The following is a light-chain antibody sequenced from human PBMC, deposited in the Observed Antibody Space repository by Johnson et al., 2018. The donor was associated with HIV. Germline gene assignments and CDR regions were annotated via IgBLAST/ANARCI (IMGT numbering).Light chain of an antibody. V-gene: IGLV1-51*01. Sequence: QSVLTQPPSVSAAPGQKVTISCSGSSSHIANNYVSWYQQLPGTAPKLLIYDNNKRPSGIPDRFSGSKSGTSATLGITGLQTGDEADYYCGTWDSRLSAPYVFGTGTKFTVL. CDR3: GTWDSRLSAPYV. CDR1: SSHIANNY. CDR2: DNN. J-gene: IGLJ1*01.